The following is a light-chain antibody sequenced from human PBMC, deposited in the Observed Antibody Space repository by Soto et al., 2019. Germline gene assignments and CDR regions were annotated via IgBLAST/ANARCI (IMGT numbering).Light chain of an antibody. CDR1: QSISSY. J-gene: IGKJ1*01. V-gene: IGKV1-5*01. Sequence: DIQMTQSPSSLSASVGDRFTITCRASQSISSYLNWYQQKPGKAPKLLIYDASSLESGVPSRFSGSGSGTEFTLTISSLQPDDSATYYCQQYNSYSWTFGQGTKVDIK. CDR3: QQYNSYSWT. CDR2: DAS.